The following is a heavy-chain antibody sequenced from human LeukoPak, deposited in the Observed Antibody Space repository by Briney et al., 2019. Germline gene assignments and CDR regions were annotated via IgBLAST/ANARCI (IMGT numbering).Heavy chain of an antibody. V-gene: IGHV4-59*01. CDR3: ARMGPPLRGVRYYYYMDV. CDR2: IYYSGST. J-gene: IGHJ6*03. CDR1: GGSISSYY. D-gene: IGHD3-10*01. Sequence: SETLSLTCNVSGGSISSYYWSWIRQRQGKGREWIGNIYYSGSTNYNPSLKSRVTISVDTSKNQFSLKLTSVTAADTAVYYCARMGPPLRGVRYYYYMDVWGKGTTVTVSS.